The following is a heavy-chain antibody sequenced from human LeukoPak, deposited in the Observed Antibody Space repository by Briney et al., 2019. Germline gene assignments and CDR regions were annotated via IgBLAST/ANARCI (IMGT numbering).Heavy chain of an antibody. D-gene: IGHD3-22*01. CDR3: AKGYNYDFGHNVGDSYYYMDV. Sequence: GGPLRLSCAASGFTFSSFAITWVRQAPGKGLEWVSGISGSGGNTYDADSVKGRFTISRDKSKNTVYLQMNSLRAEDTAVYYCAKGYNYDFGHNVGDSYYYMDVWGKGTTVTVSS. J-gene: IGHJ6*03. CDR1: GFTFSSFA. CDR2: ISGSGGNT. V-gene: IGHV3-23*01.